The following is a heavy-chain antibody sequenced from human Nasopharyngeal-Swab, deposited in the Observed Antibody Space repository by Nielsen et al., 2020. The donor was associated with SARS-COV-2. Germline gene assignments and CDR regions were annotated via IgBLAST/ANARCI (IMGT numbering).Heavy chain of an antibody. CDR1: GFTFTSYT. V-gene: IGHV3-30-3*01. J-gene: IGHJ4*02. Sequence: GGSLRLSCVASGFTFTSYTLHWVRRAPDKGLEWVASISFDDGSNKNYAESVKGRCIISRDNSKNTLYLEINDLRAEDSAVYFCARDQGGWSGYNDFDCWGQGTLVTVSS. CDR2: ISFDDGSNK. D-gene: IGHD5-24*01. CDR3: ARDQGGWSGYNDFDC.